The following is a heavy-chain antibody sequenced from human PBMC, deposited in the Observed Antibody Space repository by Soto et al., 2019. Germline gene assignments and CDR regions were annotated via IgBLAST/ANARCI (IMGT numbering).Heavy chain of an antibody. CDR2: SFSSGGT. V-gene: IGHV3-53*01. CDR3: ARDREPDGIWTFDS. Sequence: PGGSLRLSSAAFGFTLEKYTMGWVRQAPGKGLEWVAESFSSGGTQYADSVKGRFTISRDNSRNMVFLQMNGLRVEDTALYYCARDREPDGIWTFDSWGQGALVTVSS. D-gene: IGHD3-9*01. CDR1: GFTLEKYT. J-gene: IGHJ4*02.